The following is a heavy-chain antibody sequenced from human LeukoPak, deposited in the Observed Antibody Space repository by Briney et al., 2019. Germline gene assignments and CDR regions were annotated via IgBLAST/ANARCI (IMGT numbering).Heavy chain of an antibody. CDR1: GFTFSDYY. D-gene: IGHD3-10*01. CDR3: ARAGNPGRNSLSQFDY. CDR2: ISGSGSTI. J-gene: IGHJ4*02. Sequence: GGSQRLSCAASGFTFSDYYMSWIRQAPGKGLEWVSYISGSGSTIYCADSVKGRFPISRDNAKHSLYLQMHSLCAGDRPVYYCARAGNPGRNSLSQFDYWGQGTLVTVSS. V-gene: IGHV3-11*01.